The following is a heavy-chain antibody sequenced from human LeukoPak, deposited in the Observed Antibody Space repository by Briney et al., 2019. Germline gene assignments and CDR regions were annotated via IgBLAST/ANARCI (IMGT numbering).Heavy chain of an antibody. V-gene: IGHV1-18*04. Sequence: GASVKVSCKASGYTFTSYYMYWVRQAPGQGLEWMGWISAKNGNKNYAQKFMARVTLTTDTSTSTAYMELRSLRSDDTAVYYCARAGSSWFGESDFWGQGTLITVSS. J-gene: IGHJ4*02. CDR2: ISAKNGNK. CDR1: GYTFTSYY. CDR3: ARAGSSWFGESDF. D-gene: IGHD3-10*01.